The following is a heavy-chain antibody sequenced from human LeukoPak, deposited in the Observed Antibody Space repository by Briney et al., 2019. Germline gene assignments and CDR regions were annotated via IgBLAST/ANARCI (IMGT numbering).Heavy chain of an antibody. CDR2: IYSDGSNT. Sequence: QPGGSLRLSCAASGFTFSSYWMHWVRQAPGKGLVWVSRIYSDGSNTDYADSVKGRFTISRDNAKNTLYLQMNSLRGEDTAVYYCASGGVYGSGGWFLPHIDYWGQGTLVTVSS. D-gene: IGHD3-10*01. CDR3: ASGGVYGSGGWFLPHIDY. J-gene: IGHJ4*02. V-gene: IGHV3-74*01. CDR1: GFTFSSYW.